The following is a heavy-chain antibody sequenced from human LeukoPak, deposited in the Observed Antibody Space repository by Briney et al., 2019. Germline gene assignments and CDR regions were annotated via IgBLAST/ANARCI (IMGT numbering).Heavy chain of an antibody. Sequence: ASVKVSCKASRYTFTSYDIIWVRQAPGQGLEWMGGIIPIFGTANYAQKFQGRVTITADESTSTAYMELSSLTSDDTAVYYCARMSGYCSGGSCYGNNWFDPWGQGTLVTVSS. J-gene: IGHJ5*02. V-gene: IGHV1-69*13. CDR1: RYTFTSYD. D-gene: IGHD2-15*01. CDR3: ARMSGYCSGGSCYGNNWFDP. CDR2: IIPIFGTA.